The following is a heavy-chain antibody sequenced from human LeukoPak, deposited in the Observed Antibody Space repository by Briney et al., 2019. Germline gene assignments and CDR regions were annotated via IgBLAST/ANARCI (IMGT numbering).Heavy chain of an antibody. J-gene: IGHJ4*02. Sequence: ASVNVSCKASGYTFTSYGISWVRQAPGQGLEWMGWISAYNGNTNYAQKLQGRVTMTSDTSTSTAYMELRSLRSDDTAVYYCARDVGAATVYYFDYWGQGTLVTVSS. CDR1: GYTFTSYG. CDR2: ISAYNGNT. CDR3: ARDVGAATVYYFDY. D-gene: IGHD6-13*01. V-gene: IGHV1-18*01.